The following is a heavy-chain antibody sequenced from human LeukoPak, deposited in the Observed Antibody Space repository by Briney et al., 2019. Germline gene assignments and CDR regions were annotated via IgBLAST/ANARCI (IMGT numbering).Heavy chain of an antibody. D-gene: IGHD3-22*01. CDR1: GGSFSGYY. Sequence: SETLSLTCAVYGGSFSGYYWSWIRQPAGKGLEWIGRIYTSGSTNYNPSLKSRVTISVDTSKNQFSLKLSSVTAADTAVYYCARDLHSSGYYYEGGTFDIWGQGTMVTVSS. CDR2: IYTSGST. J-gene: IGHJ3*02. CDR3: ARDLHSSGYYYEGGTFDI. V-gene: IGHV4-4*07.